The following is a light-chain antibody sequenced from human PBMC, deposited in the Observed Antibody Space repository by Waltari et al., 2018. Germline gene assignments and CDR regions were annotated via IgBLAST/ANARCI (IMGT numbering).Light chain of an antibody. J-gene: IGLJ1*01. CDR1: NIGTYS. V-gene: IGLV3-21*04. Sequence: SYVVTQPPSVSVAPGETATITCGGDNIGTYSVHWYQQKAGQAPVLVIFYDRDRPSGFPDRFSGANSGYTATLTISRVEAGDEARYYCHVWHPHVDPGVFGTGTEVTVL. CDR3: HVWHPHVDPGV. CDR2: YDR.